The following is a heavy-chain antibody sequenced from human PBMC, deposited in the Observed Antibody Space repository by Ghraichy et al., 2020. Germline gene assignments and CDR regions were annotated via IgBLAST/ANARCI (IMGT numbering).Heavy chain of an antibody. CDR1: GYTFTSYY. Sequence: ASVKVSCKASGYTFTSYYMHWVRQAPGQGLEWMGIINPSGGSTSYAQKFQGRVTMTRDTSTSTVYMELSSLRSEDTAVYYCARDFGVVTQALRAFDIWGQGTMVTVSS. V-gene: IGHV1-46*01. CDR2: INPSGGST. J-gene: IGHJ3*02. D-gene: IGHD3-3*01. CDR3: ARDFGVVTQALRAFDI.